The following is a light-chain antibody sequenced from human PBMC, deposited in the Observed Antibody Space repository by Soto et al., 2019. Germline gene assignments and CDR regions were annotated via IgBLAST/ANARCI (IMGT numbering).Light chain of an antibody. CDR1: QSVTSL. CDR2: GAS. V-gene: IGKV1-39*01. Sequence: DVQITQPPSTLSASVGERVTISCRANQSVTSLLAWYQQKPGKAPNLLIYGASTLQSGVPSRFRGGGSGTYFTLTISGLQPEDFGSYYCQQSYTSPVSFGGGTKVDI. J-gene: IGKJ4*01. CDR3: QQSYTSPVS.